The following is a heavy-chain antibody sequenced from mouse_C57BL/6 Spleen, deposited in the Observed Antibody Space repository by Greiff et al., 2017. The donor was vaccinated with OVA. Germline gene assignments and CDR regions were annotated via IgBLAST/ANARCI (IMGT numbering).Heavy chain of an antibody. CDR2: IHLNSGST. V-gene: IGHV1-64*01. D-gene: IGHD2-5*01. Sequence: QVQLQQPGAELVKPGASVKLSCKASGYTFTSYWMPWVKQRPGQGLELIGMIHLNSGSTNYNEKFKSKAILTVDKSSSTAYMHLSSLTSEDSAFYYCSFPYNRNPFDYWGKGTTLTVSS. J-gene: IGHJ2*01. CDR1: GYTFTSYW. CDR3: SFPYNRNPFDY.